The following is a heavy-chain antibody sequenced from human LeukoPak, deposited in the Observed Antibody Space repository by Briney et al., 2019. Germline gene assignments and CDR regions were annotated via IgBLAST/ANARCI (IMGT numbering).Heavy chain of an antibody. Sequence: GGSLRLSCAASGFSFDDYGMRWVRQPPGKGLEWVSNINWNGDSTSYADSVKGRFTISRDKAKNSLYLQMNSLRAEDTALYYCARAPNYGSGNYYDYWGQGTLVTVSS. CDR3: ARAPNYGSGNYYDY. D-gene: IGHD3-10*01. J-gene: IGHJ4*02. V-gene: IGHV3-20*04. CDR1: GFSFDDYG. CDR2: INWNGDST.